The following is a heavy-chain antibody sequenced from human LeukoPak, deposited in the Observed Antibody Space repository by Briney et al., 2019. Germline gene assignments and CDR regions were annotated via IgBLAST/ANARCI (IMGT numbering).Heavy chain of an antibody. J-gene: IGHJ3*02. V-gene: IGHV3-21*01. CDR2: ISSSSSYI. CDR1: GFTFSSYS. D-gene: IGHD3-22*01. CDR3: ASSSGYYYWSAFDI. Sequence: GGSLRLSCAASGFTFSSYSMNWVRQAPGKGLEWVSSISSSSSYIYYADSVKGRFTISRDNAKNSLYLQMNNLRAEDTAVYYCASSSGYYYWSAFDIWGQGTMVTVSS.